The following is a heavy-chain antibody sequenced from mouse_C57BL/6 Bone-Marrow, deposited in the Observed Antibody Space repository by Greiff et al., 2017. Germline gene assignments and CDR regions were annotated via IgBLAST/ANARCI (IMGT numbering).Heavy chain of an antibody. CDR2: ISPRDGST. J-gene: IGHJ1*03. CDR1: GYTFTSYD. D-gene: IGHD1-1*01. V-gene: IGHV1-85*01. Sequence: VQLQQSGPELVKPGASVKLSCKASGYTFTSYDINWVKQRPGQGLEWIGWISPRDGSTTYNEKFKGKATLTVDTSSSTGYMELHSLTSEDAAVYFCARLEFDGSSGDWYFDVWGTGTTGTDSS. CDR3: ARLEFDGSSGDWYFDV.